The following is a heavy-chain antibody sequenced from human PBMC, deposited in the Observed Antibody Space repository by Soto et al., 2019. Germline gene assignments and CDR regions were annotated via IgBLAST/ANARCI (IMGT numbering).Heavy chain of an antibody. CDR1: CGSISSSSYY. CDR2: IYYSGST. D-gene: IGHD5-12*01. V-gene: IGHV4-39*01. J-gene: IGHJ5*02. CDR3: ARRSVLRNNWFDP. Sequence: SETLSLTCTVSCGSISSSSYYWGWIRQPPGKGLEWIGSIYYSGSTYYNPSLKSRVTISVDTSKNQFSLKLSSVTAADTAVYYCARRSVLRNNWFDPWGQGTLVTVSS.